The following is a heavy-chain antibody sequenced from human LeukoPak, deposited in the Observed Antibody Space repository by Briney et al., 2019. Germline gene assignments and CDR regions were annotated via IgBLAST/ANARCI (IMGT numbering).Heavy chain of an antibody. CDR1: GYTFTSYG. D-gene: IGHD3-10*01. CDR3: ARDRLLLLFGELLPGTDY. CDR2: ISAYNGNT. V-gene: IGHV1-18*01. Sequence: GASVKVSCRASGYTFTSYGISWVRHAPGQGLEWMGWISAYNGNTNYAQKLQGRVTMTTETSTSTAYMELRSLRSDDTAVYYCARDRLLLLFGELLPGTDYWGQGTLVTVSS. J-gene: IGHJ4*02.